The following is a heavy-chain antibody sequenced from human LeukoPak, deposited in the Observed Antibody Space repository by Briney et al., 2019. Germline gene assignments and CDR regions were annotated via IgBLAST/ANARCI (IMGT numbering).Heavy chain of an antibody. CDR1: GGSFSGYY. V-gene: IGHV4-34*01. Sequence: PSETLSLTRGVYGGSFSGYYWTWIRQPPGKGLEWLGEITHTGRPNYNPSLKSRVTISVDTSNNQFSLKLTSVTAADTAVYYCAKDQWQIAVAGTNGYWGQGTLVTVSS. CDR2: ITHTGRP. J-gene: IGHJ4*02. CDR3: AKDQWQIAVAGTNGY. D-gene: IGHD6-19*01.